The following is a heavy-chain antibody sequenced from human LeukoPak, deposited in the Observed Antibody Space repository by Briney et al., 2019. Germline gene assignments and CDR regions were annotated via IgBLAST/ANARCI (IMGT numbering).Heavy chain of an antibody. Sequence: GGSLRLSCAASGFSFGAHGMSWVRQGPGKGLEWVSALDGTGTSIYYADSVKGRFTISRDNSKNTLFLQMNSLRAEDTAIYYCAKDSPILTVWGQGTMVTVSS. J-gene: IGHJ3*01. V-gene: IGHV3-23*01. CDR3: AKDSPILTV. CDR1: GFSFGAHG. D-gene: IGHD3-9*01. CDR2: LDGTGTSI.